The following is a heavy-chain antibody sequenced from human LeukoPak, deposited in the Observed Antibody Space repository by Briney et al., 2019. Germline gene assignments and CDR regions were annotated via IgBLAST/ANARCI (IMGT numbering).Heavy chain of an antibody. CDR1: GFTFTNYG. D-gene: IGHD6-13*01. CDR3: ARDRGSWYAFDI. V-gene: IGHV3-30*03. Sequence: GGSLRLSCSASGFTFTNYGMHWVRQAPGKGLEWVAVISYDGITNYYADSVKGRFTVSRDNSENTLYLQMNSLRPDDTAVYYCARDRGSWYAFDIWGQGTMVTVSS. J-gene: IGHJ3*02. CDR2: ISYDGITN.